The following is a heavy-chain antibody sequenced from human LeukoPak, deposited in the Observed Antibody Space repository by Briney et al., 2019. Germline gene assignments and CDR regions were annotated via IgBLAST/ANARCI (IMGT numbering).Heavy chain of an antibody. CDR1: GAAFTIYA. CDR2: IRTIFDIA. J-gene: IGHJ6*02. D-gene: IGHD4-17*01. V-gene: IGHV1-69*04. Sequence: GSSGTLTLSCSGAAFTIYAISWVRQRPGPGQELMGRIRTIFDIANYAQKCQGRVTITADKPTSTAYMEQSSLRSQDTAVYYCARATLSNRKIRPEYYDYGIDVWGQGTMVTVSS. CDR3: ARATLSNRKIRPEYYDYGIDV.